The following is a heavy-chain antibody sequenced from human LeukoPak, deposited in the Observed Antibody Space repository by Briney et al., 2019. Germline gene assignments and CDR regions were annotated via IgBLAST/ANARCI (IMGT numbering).Heavy chain of an antibody. V-gene: IGHV5-51*01. CDR3: ARHSIGYCSGGSCYPDDY. CDR1: GYSFTSYW. D-gene: IGHD2-15*01. J-gene: IGHJ4*02. Sequence: GESLKISCKASGYSFTSYWIGWVRQMPGKVQEWMGIIYPGDSDTRDRPSFHGQVTLSADESISTGYLQWSSLKASDTAMYYCARHSIGYCSGGSCYPDDYWGQGPLVTVSS. CDR2: IYPGDSDT.